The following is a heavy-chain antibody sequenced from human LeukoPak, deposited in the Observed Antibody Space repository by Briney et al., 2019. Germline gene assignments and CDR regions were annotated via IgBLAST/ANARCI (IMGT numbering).Heavy chain of an antibody. CDR1: GFTFSSYA. CDR3: ARDRGGYDYVWGSYRPDDY. J-gene: IGHJ4*02. V-gene: IGHV3-30-3*01. D-gene: IGHD3-16*02. Sequence: GGSLRLSCAASGFTFSSYAMHWVRQAPGKGLEWVAVISYDGSNKYYADSVKGRFTISRDNSKNTLYLQMNSLRAEDTAVYYCARDRGGYDYVWGSYRPDDYWGQGTLVTVSS. CDR2: ISYDGSNK.